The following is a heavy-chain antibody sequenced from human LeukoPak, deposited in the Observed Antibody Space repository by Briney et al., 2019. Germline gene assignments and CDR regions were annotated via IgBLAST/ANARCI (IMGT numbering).Heavy chain of an antibody. CDR1: GGSISSYY. CDR3: ARLSYYYDSSESDI. CDR2: IYYIGST. Sequence: SSDTLSLTCTVSGGSISSYYWTWIRQPPGKGLEWIGYIYYIGSTKYNPSLKNRVTISVDTSKNQFSLNLTSVTAADTAIYYCARLSYYYDSSESDIWSQGRMVTVSS. D-gene: IGHD3-22*01. J-gene: IGHJ3*02. V-gene: IGHV4-59*08.